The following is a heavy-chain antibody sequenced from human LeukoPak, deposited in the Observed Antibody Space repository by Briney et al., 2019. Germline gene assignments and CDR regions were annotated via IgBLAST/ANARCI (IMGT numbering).Heavy chain of an antibody. Sequence: GASVKVSCKASGGTFSSYAISWVRQAPGQGLEWMGGIIPIFGTANYAQKFQGRFTITADESTSTAYMELSSLRSEDTAVYYCARGGYSYGSGVIFDYWGQGTLVTVSS. D-gene: IGHD5-18*01. V-gene: IGHV1-69*13. CDR2: IIPIFGTA. CDR1: GGTFSSYA. CDR3: ARGGYSYGSGVIFDY. J-gene: IGHJ4*02.